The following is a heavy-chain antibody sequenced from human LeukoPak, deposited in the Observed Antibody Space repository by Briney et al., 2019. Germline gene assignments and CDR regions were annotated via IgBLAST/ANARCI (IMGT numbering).Heavy chain of an antibody. CDR3: ARAPTFSGWFDY. V-gene: IGHV3-21*01. Sequence: GGSLRLSCAASGFTFSSYNMNWVRQAPGKGLEWVSSISSSSSYIYYADSVEGRFTISRDNAKNSLYLQMNSLRVEDTAVHYCARAPTFSGWFDYWGRGTLVTVSS. CDR1: GFTFSSYN. J-gene: IGHJ4*02. D-gene: IGHD6-19*01. CDR2: ISSSSSYI.